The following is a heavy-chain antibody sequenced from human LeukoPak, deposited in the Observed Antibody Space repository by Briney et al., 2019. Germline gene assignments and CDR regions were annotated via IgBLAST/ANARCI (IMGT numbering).Heavy chain of an antibody. D-gene: IGHD3-3*01. V-gene: IGHV1-69*06. CDR1: GGTFSSYA. CDR3: ARVFLEWLVYFDY. CDR2: IIPIFGTA. J-gene: IGHJ4*02. Sequence: VASVKVSCKASGGTFSSYAISWVRQAPGQGLEWMGGIIPIFGTANYAQKFQGRVTITADKSTSTAYMGLSRLRSDDTAVYYCARVFLEWLVYFDYWGQGTLVTVSS.